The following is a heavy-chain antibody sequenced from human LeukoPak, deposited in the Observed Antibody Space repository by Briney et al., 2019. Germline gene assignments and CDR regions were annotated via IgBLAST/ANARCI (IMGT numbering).Heavy chain of an antibody. Sequence: SETLSLTCTVSGGSISSYYWSWIRQPAGKGLEWIGRIYTSGSTNYNPSLKSRVTMSVDTSENQFSLKLSSVTAADSAVFYCARGPYYFDSSGAFDIWGQGTMVTVSS. D-gene: IGHD3-22*01. J-gene: IGHJ3*02. V-gene: IGHV4-4*07. CDR3: ARGPYYFDSSGAFDI. CDR2: IYTSGST. CDR1: GGSISSYY.